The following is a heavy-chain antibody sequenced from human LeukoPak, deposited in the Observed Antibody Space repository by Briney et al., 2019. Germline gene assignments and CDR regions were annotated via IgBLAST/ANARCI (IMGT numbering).Heavy chain of an antibody. Sequence: SETLSLTCAVYGGSLSGYYWSWIRQPPGKGLEWIGEINHSGSTNYNPSLKSRVTISVDTSKNQFSLKLSSVTAADTAVYYCARGPVHVVPAAIWGKRWFDPWGQGTLVTVSS. J-gene: IGHJ5*02. CDR2: INHSGST. CDR1: GGSLSGYY. D-gene: IGHD2-2*02. V-gene: IGHV4-34*01. CDR3: ARGPVHVVPAAIWGKRWFDP.